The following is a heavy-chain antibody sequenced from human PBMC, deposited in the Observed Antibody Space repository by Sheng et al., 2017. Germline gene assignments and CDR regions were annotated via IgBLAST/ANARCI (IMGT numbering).Heavy chain of an antibody. CDR3: AKDGGYYTGYFDY. V-gene: IGHV3-30*02. Sequence: QVQLVESGGGVVQPGGSLRLSCEASGFTFSNYGMHWVRQAPGKGLEWVAFIRYDGGNKYYADSVKGRFTISRDNSKNTLYLQMNSLRAEDTALYFCAKDGGYYTGYFDYWGQGTLVTVSS. J-gene: IGHJ4*02. CDR1: GFTFSNYG. D-gene: IGHD1-26*01. CDR2: IRYDGGNK.